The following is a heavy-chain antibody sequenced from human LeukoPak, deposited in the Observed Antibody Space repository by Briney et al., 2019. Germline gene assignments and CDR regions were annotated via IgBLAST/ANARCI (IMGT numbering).Heavy chain of an antibody. D-gene: IGHD3-10*01. CDR3: ARERVFADYYGSGSPFVYGMDV. Sequence: PSETLSLTCTVSGGFISSYYWSWIRQPPGKGLEWIGYIYYSGSTNYNPSLKSRVTISVDTSKNQFSLRLSSVTAADTAVYYCARERVFADYYGSGSPFVYGMDVWGKGTTVTVSS. CDR2: IYYSGST. CDR1: GGFISSYY. J-gene: IGHJ6*04. V-gene: IGHV4-59*01.